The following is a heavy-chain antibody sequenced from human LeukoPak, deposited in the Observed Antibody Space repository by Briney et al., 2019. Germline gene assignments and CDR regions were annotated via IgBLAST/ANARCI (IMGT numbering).Heavy chain of an antibody. CDR3: AKDRRPYYYGMDV. CDR1: GFTVSSNY. V-gene: IGHV3-30*18. CDR2: ISYDGSNK. J-gene: IGHJ6*02. Sequence: GGSLRLSCAASGFTVSSNYMHWVRQAPGKGLECVAVISYDGSNKYYADSVKGRFTVSRDNSKNTLYLQMNSLRAEDTAVYYCAKDRRPYYYGMDVWGQGTTVTVSS.